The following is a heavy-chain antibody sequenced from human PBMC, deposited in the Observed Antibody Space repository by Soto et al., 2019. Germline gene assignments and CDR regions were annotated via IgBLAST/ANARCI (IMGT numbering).Heavy chain of an antibody. V-gene: IGHV4-59*11. J-gene: IGHJ4*02. CDR1: GGSITPHH. CDR3: ARERTGLARGVFDI. Sequence: QVQLKESGAGLVKPSETLSLTCTVSGGSITPHHWSWVRQSPGGGLEWIGYVWYIGNTKYNPSLESRVSISLDTSKNQVSLRRTSVTIADTAVYFCARERTGLARGVFDIWGPGTLVSVSS. CDR2: VWYIGNT. D-gene: IGHD3-10*01.